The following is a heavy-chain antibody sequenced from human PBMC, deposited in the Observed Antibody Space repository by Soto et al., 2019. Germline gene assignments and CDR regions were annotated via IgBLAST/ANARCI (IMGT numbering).Heavy chain of an antibody. J-gene: IGHJ6*02. CDR3: AKDRGSGSYAANYYYYGMDV. CDR1: GFTFSSYW. CDR2: IKQDGSEK. Sequence: PGGSLRLSCAASGFTFSSYWMSWVRQAPGKGLEWVANIKQDGSEKYYVGSVKGRFTISRDNAKNSLYLQMNSLRVEDTALYYFAKDRGSGSYAANYYYYGMDVWGQGTTVTVSS. D-gene: IGHD3-10*01. V-gene: IGHV3-7*03.